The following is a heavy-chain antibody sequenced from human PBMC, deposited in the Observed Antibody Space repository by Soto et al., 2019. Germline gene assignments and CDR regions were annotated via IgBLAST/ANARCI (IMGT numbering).Heavy chain of an antibody. D-gene: IGHD6-19*01. V-gene: IGHV1-2*04. CDR3: ARDCHIAVAGYGMDV. CDR1: GYTFTGYY. J-gene: IGHJ6*02. Sequence: ASVKVSCKASGYTFTGYYMHWVRQAPGQGLEWMGWINPNSGGTNYAQKFKGWVTMTRDTSISTAYMELSRLRSDETAVYYCARDCHIAVAGYGMDVWGQGTTVTVSS. CDR2: INPNSGGT.